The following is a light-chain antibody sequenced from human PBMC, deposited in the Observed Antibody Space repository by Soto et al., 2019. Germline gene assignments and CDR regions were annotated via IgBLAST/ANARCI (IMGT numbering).Light chain of an antibody. CDR2: EVS. Sequence: QSVLTQPPSASGSPGQSVTISCTGTSSDVGGYNFVSWYQQHPGKAPKLLIYEVSKRPSGVPDRFSGSKSDNTDSLTVSGIQAEDEDDYYCSSFAGGNNLLFGGGTKVTVL. CDR3: SSFAGGNNLL. V-gene: IGLV2-8*01. CDR1: SSDVGGYNF. J-gene: IGLJ2*01.